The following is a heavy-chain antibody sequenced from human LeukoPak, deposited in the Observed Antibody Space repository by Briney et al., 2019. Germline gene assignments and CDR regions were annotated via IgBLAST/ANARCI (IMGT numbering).Heavy chain of an antibody. CDR3: AGLIRPGWFDP. CDR1: GASISSSTDY. V-gene: IGHV4-39*01. D-gene: IGHD1-14*01. Sequence: SETLSLTCTVSGASISSSTDYWGWIRQPPGKGLEWIANIYYSGSTYYHPSLKSRVTISVDTSKNQFSLKLSSVTAADTAVYYCAGLIRPGWFDPWGQGTLVTVSS. CDR2: IYYSGST. J-gene: IGHJ5*02.